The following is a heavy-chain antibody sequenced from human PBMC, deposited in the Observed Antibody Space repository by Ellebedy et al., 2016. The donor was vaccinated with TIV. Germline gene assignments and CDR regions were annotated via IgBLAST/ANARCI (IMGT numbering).Heavy chain of an antibody. V-gene: IGHV1-2*02. CDR1: RYTFTRYY. J-gene: IGHJ6*02. Sequence: ASVKVSCKASRYTFTRYYPYWVRQCHGPGLVWTGWINPNTGGTNYAQTVQGRVIITRDTSISTGYMDLSSLRSDDTAVYFWARGRVYGSTSSGLDVWGQGTTVTGS. CDR2: INPNTGGT. D-gene: IGHD6-13*01. CDR3: ARGRVYGSTSSGLDV.